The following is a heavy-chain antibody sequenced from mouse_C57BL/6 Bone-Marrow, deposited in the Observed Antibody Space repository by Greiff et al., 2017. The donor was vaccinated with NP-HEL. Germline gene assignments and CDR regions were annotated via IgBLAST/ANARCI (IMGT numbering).Heavy chain of an antibody. Sequence: EVQLVESGAELVRPGASVKLSCTASGFNIKDDYMHWVKQRPEQGLEWIGWIDPENGDTEYASKFQGKATITADTSSNTAYLQLSSLTSEDTAVYYCTRGRIYYGYGGHYFDYWGQGTTLTVSS. J-gene: IGHJ2*01. V-gene: IGHV14-4*01. CDR3: TRGRIYYGYGGHYFDY. D-gene: IGHD2-2*01. CDR2: IDPENGDT. CDR1: GFNIKDDY.